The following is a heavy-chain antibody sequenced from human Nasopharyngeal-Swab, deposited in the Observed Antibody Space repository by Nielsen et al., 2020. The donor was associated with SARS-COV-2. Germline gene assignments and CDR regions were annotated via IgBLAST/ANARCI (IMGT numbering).Heavy chain of an antibody. J-gene: IGHJ4*02. D-gene: IGHD2-15*01. Sequence: ASVKVSCKASGYTFINYGISWVRQAPGQGLEWMGWISAYNGNTNYAQKLQGRVTMTTDTSTSTVYMDLSSLRSEDTAVYYCVVVTRGYWGQGTLVTVSS. CDR3: VVVTRGY. CDR1: GYTFINYG. CDR2: ISAYNGNT. V-gene: IGHV1-18*01.